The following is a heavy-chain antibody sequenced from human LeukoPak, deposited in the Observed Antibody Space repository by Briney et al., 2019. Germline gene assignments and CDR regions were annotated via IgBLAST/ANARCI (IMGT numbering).Heavy chain of an antibody. CDR1: GYTFTSYD. CDR2: MNPNSGNT. V-gene: IGHV1-8*01. CDR3: ARIAAAGNRRLNY. D-gene: IGHD6-13*01. J-gene: IGHJ4*02. Sequence: ASVKVSCKASGYTFTSYDIDWVRQATGQGLEWMGWMNPNSGNTGYAQKFQGRITMTRNTSISTAYMELSSLTSEDTAVYYCARIAAAGNRRLNYWGQGTLVTVSS.